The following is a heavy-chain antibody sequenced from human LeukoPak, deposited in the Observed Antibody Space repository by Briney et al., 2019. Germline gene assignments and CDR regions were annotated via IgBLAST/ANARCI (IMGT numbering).Heavy chain of an antibody. Sequence: SVKVSCKASGGTFSSYAISWVRQAPGQGLEWMGGIIPIFGTANYAQKFQGRVTITADESTSTAYMELSSLRSEDTAVYYCARGVLGRYFDWLFGEWGQGTLVTVSS. D-gene: IGHD3-9*01. J-gene: IGHJ4*02. V-gene: IGHV1-69*13. CDR3: ARGVLGRYFDWLFGE. CDR1: GGTFSSYA. CDR2: IIPIFGTA.